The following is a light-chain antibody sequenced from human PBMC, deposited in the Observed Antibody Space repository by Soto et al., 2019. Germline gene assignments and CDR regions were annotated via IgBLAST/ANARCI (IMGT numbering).Light chain of an antibody. CDR3: QQYDNWPMYT. CDR2: GAS. CDR1: QSVGSN. Sequence: EIVMTQSPATLSVSPGERATLSCRASQSVGSNLAWYQQKPGQAPRLLIYGASTRATGIPARFSGSGSGTEFTITISSLQSEDFAIYHCQQYDNWPMYTFGQGTELEIK. V-gene: IGKV3D-15*01. J-gene: IGKJ2*01.